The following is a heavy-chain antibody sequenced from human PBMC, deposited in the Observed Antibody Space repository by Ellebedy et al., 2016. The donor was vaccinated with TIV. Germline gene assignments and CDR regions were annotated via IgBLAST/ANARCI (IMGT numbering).Heavy chain of an antibody. J-gene: IGHJ6*04. D-gene: IGHD3-16*01. Sequence: PGGSLRLSCAASGFTFSSYAMHWVRQAPGKGLEWVAVISYDGSNKYYADSVKGRFTISTDNSKNTLFLQMNSLRAEDTAVYYCARAWGRYYYYYGMDVWGKGTTVTVSS. CDR2: ISYDGSNK. CDR3: ARAWGRYYYYYGMDV. V-gene: IGHV3-30*01. CDR1: GFTFSSYA.